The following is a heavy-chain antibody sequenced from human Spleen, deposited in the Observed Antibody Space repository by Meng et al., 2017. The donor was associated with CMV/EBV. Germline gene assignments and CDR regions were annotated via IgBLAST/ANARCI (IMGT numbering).Heavy chain of an antibody. D-gene: IGHD3-3*01. V-gene: IGHV4-59*01. CDR2: IYYSGST. Sequence: SETLSLTCAVYGGSFSGYYWSWIRQPPGKGLEWIGYIYYSGSTNYNPSLKSRVTISVDTSKNQFSLKLSSVTAADTAVYYCARDGYDFWSGGSYGMDVWGQGTTVTVSS. CDR3: ARDGYDFWSGGSYGMDV. J-gene: IGHJ6*02. CDR1: GGSFSGYY.